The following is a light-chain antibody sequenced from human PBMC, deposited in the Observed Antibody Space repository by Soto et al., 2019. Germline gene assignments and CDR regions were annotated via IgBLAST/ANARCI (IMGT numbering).Light chain of an antibody. V-gene: IGLV2-14*01. CDR3: QTTASDIALV. CDR2: EVN. J-gene: IGLJ6*01. CDR1: SSDIVAYDY. Sequence: EQKKTMSCTGTSSDIVAYDYVSWCQQHPGKAPILMISEVNNRPSGVSNRFSGSKSGNTAYLTISGLQVEDEAFFFNQTTASDIALVFG.